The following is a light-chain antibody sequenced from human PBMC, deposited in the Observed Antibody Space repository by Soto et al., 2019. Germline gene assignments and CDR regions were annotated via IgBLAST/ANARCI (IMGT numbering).Light chain of an antibody. J-gene: IGLJ1*01. Sequence: QSVLIQSAFVSGSPGQSITISGTGSSGDVGGYNYVSWYQQHPGKAPKLMIYEVSNRPSGVSNRFSGSKSGNTASLTVSGLQDKDEADYYCNSYAGSDNYVFGTGTKVTVL. V-gene: IGLV2-14*01. CDR3: NSYAGSDNYV. CDR1: SGDVGGYNY. CDR2: EVS.